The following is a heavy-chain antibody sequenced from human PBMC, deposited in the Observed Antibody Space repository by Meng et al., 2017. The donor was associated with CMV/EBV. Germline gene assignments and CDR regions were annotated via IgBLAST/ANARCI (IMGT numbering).Heavy chain of an antibody. CDR1: GYTFTSYD. CDR2: MNPNSGNT. J-gene: IGHJ5*02. CDR3: ARGGEYYYDSSGKGFDP. Sequence: ASVKVSCKASGYTFTSYDINWVRQATGQGLEWMGWMNPNSGNTGYAQKFQGRVTMTRNTSIGTAYMELSSLRSEDTAVYYCARGGEYYYDSSGKGFDPWGQGTLVTVSS. D-gene: IGHD3-22*01. V-gene: IGHV1-8*01.